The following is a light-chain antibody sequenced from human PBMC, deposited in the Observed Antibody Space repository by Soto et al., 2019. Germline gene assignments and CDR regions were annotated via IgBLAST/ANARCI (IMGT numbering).Light chain of an antibody. CDR1: QSVSSY. V-gene: IGKV3-20*01. CDR2: GAS. CDR3: QQFGSSSWT. J-gene: IGKJ1*01. Sequence: EIVLTQSPATLSLSPGERATLSCRASQSVSSYLAWYQQKPGQAPRLLIYGASSRATGIPDRFSGSGSGTDFTLTVSRLEPEDFAVYYCQQFGSSSWTFGQGTKVAIK.